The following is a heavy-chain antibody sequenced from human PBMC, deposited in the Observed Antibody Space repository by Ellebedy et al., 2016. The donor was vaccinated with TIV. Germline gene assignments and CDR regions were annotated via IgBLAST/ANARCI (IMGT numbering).Heavy chain of an antibody. CDR1: GYTFTGYY. V-gene: IGHV1-2*02. J-gene: IGHJ4*02. D-gene: IGHD3-10*01. CDR2: INPNSGGT. Sequence: ASVKVSCXASGYTFTGYYMHWVRQAPGQGLEWMGWINPNSGGTNYAQKFQGRVTMTRDTSISTAYMELSRLRSDDTAVYYCARGPLWFGEGDDYWGQGTLVTVSS. CDR3: ARGPLWFGEGDDY.